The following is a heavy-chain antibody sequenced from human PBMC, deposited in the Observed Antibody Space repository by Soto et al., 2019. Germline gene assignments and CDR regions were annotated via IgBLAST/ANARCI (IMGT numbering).Heavy chain of an antibody. CDR2: IYHSGST. J-gene: IGHJ4*02. D-gene: IGHD6-6*01. CDR1: GGSISSGGYS. Sequence: QLQLQESGSGLVKPSQTLSLTCAVSGGSISSGGYSWSWIRQPPGKGLEWIGYIYHSGSTYYNPSLKSRVTISVDRSKNQFSLKLSSVTAAETAVYYCAGGIAARPLGYWGQGTLVTVSS. V-gene: IGHV4-30-2*01. CDR3: AGGIAARPLGY.